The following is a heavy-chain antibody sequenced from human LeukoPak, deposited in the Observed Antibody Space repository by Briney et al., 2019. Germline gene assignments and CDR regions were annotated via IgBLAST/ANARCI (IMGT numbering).Heavy chain of an antibody. Sequence: SETLSLTCTVSGGSISSGSYYWSWIRQPAGKGLEWIGRIYTSGSTNYNPSLKSRVTISVDTSKNQFSLKLSSVTAADTAVYYCASTYCSGGSCYPLPDYWGQGTLVTVSS. CDR3: ASTYCSGGSCYPLPDY. CDR1: GGSISSGSYY. CDR2: IYTSGST. D-gene: IGHD2-15*01. J-gene: IGHJ4*02. V-gene: IGHV4-61*02.